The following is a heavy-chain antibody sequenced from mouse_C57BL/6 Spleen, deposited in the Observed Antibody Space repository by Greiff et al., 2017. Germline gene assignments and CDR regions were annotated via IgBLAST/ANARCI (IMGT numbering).Heavy chain of an antibody. V-gene: IGHV1-52*01. D-gene: IGHD2-12*01. J-gene: IGHJ4*01. Sequence: QVQLQQPGAELVRPGSSVKLSCKASGYTFTSYWMHWVKQRPIQGLEWIGNIDPSDSETHYNQKFKDKATLTVDKSSSTAYMQLSSLTSEDSAVYYCARTYSNDGDYAMDYWGQGTSVTVS. CDR1: GYTFTSYW. CDR3: ARTYSNDGDYAMDY. CDR2: IDPSDSET.